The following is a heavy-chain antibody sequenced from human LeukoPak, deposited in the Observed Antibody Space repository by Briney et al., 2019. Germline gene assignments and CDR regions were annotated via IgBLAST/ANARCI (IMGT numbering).Heavy chain of an antibody. CDR3: ARLEGGYDSSQFY. V-gene: IGHV1-2*02. J-gene: IGHJ4*02. CDR1: GYTFTGYY. CDR2: INPNSGGT. D-gene: IGHD3-22*01. Sequence: ASVKVSCKASGYTFTGYYMHWVRQAPGQGLEWMGWINPNSGGTNYAQKFQGRVTMTSDTSISTAYMELSRLRSDDTAVYYCARLEGGYDSSQFYWGQGTLVTVSS.